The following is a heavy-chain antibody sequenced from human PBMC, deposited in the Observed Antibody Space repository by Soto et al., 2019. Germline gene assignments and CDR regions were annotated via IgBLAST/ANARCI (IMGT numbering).Heavy chain of an antibody. Sequence: SETLSLTFTVSGGSISSSSFYWGWIRQPPGKGLEWIANIYYSGSTYYNPSLQSRVTISVDTSKNQFSLKLSSVTAADTAVYYCARHHLYYDVLTGYYRRYGMDVWGQGTTVT. V-gene: IGHV4-39*01. CDR2: IYYSGST. CDR3: ARHHLYYDVLTGYYRRYGMDV. J-gene: IGHJ6*02. D-gene: IGHD3-9*01. CDR1: GGSISSSSFY.